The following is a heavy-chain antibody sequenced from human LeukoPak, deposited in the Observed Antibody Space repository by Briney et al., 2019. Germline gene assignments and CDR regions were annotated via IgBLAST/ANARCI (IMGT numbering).Heavy chain of an antibody. CDR2: INHSGST. Sequence: SETLSLTCAVYGGSFSGYYWSWIRQPPGKGLEWIGEINHSGSTNYNPSLKSRVTISVDTSKNQFSLKLSSVTAVDTAVYYCARDGRYSSGYSSSWRFDYWGQGTLVTVSS. J-gene: IGHJ4*02. CDR3: ARDGRYSSGYSSSWRFDY. CDR1: GGSFSGYY. D-gene: IGHD6-13*01. V-gene: IGHV4-34*01.